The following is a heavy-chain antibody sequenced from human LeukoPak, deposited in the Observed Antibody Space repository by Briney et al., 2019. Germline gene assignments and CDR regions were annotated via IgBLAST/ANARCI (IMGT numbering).Heavy chain of an antibody. CDR2: IYYSGST. CDR3: ARVDYDGSGYNFDY. J-gene: IGHJ4*02. V-gene: IGHV4-61*01. Sequence: SETLSLTCSVSGGSISSGSYYWSWIRQPPGKGLEWIGYIYYSGSTNYNPSLKSRVTISGDTSKNQFSLKLSSVTAADTAVYFCARVDYDGSGYNFDYWGQGTLVTVSS. D-gene: IGHD3-22*01. CDR1: GGSISSGSYY.